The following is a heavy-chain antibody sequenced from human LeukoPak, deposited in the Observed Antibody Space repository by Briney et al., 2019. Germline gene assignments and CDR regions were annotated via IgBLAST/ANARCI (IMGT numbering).Heavy chain of an antibody. CDR3: ARLTLIGSLLDY. Sequence: PSETLSLTCTVSGGSISSSSYYWGWIRQPPGKGLEWIGSIYYSGSTYYNPSLKSRVTISVDTSKNQFSLKLSSVTAADTAVYYCARLTLIGSLLDYWGQGTLVTVSS. D-gene: IGHD3-16*02. J-gene: IGHJ4*02. CDR2: IYYSGST. V-gene: IGHV4-39*07. CDR1: GGSISSSSYY.